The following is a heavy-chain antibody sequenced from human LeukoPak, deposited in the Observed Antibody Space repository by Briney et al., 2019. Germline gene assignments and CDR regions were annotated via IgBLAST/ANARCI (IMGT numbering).Heavy chain of an antibody. CDR2: INPNDGDT. Sequence: ASVKVSCKASGYTFTDYYMHWVRQAPGQGFEWMGWINPNDGDTNYAQKFQGRVTMTRDTSISTAHLEVSRLRSDDTAVYYCARANFLYCSSSTCLFDYWGQGTLVTVSS. CDR3: ARANFLYCSSSTCLFDY. D-gene: IGHD2-2*01. V-gene: IGHV1-2*02. J-gene: IGHJ4*02. CDR1: GYTFTDYY.